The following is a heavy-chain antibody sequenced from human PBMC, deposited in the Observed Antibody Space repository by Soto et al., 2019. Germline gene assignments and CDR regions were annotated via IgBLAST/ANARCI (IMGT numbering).Heavy chain of an antibody. CDR1: GGSISSYY. CDR3: ARRLGSSEWGLWFDP. J-gene: IGHJ5*02. D-gene: IGHD2-2*01. Sequence: SETLSLTCTVSGGSISSYYWSWIRQPPGKGLELIGYIHYSGTTNYNPSLKSRVSISVDTSKKQFSLKLSSVTAADTAVYYCARRLGSSEWGLWFDPWGQGTLVTVSS. CDR2: IHYSGTT. V-gene: IGHV4-59*08.